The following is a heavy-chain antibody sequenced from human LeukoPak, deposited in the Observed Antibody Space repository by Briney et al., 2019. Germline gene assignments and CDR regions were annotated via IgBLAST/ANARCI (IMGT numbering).Heavy chain of an antibody. CDR3: ARGLLRDGYTYTYSFDY. D-gene: IGHD5-18*01. J-gene: IGHJ4*02. V-gene: IGHV3-23*01. Sequence: PGGSLRLSCAASGFTFSNSPMTWVRQAPGKGMEWVAAISTSGSDTIYTDSVKDRFTISRDSTKNTIYLQMNNLRAEDTAVYYCARGLLRDGYTYTYSFDYWGQGALVTVSS. CDR2: ISTSGSDT. CDR1: GFTFSNSP.